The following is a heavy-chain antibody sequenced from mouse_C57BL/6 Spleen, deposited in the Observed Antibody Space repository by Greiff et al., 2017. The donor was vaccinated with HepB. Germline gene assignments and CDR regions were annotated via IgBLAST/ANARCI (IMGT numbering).Heavy chain of an antibody. Sequence: QVQLQQSGAELARPGASVKLSCKASGYTFTSYGISWVKQRTGQGLEWIGEIYPRSGNTYYNEKFKGKATLTADKSSSTAYMELSSLTSEDSAVYFCARHLGPHYAMDYWGQGTSVTVSS. V-gene: IGHV1-81*01. CDR2: IYPRSGNT. D-gene: IGHD4-1*01. J-gene: IGHJ4*01. CDR1: GYTFTSYG. CDR3: ARHLGPHYAMDY.